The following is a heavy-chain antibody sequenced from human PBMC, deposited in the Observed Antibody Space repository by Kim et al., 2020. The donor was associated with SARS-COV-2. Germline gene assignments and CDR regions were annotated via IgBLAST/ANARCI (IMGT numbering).Heavy chain of an antibody. J-gene: IGHJ6*02. CDR3: ARGYYDILTGYYFPAMDV. CDR1: GYTFTGYY. Sequence: ASVKVSCKASGYTFTGYYMHWVRQAPGQGLEWMGWINPNSGGTNYAQKFQGWVTMTRDTSISTAYMELSRLRSDDTAVYYCARGYYDILTGYYFPAMDVWGQGTTVTVSS. D-gene: IGHD3-9*01. CDR2: INPNSGGT. V-gene: IGHV1-2*04.